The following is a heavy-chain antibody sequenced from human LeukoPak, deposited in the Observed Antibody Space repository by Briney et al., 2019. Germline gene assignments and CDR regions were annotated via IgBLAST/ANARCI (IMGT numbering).Heavy chain of an antibody. V-gene: IGHV1-2*02. CDR1: GYTFTGYY. D-gene: IGHD4-11*01. CDR2: INPNSGDT. Sequence: ASVKVSCKASGYTFTGYYLHWVRQAPGQGLEWMGWINPNSGDTKYAHKFQGRVTMTRDTSTSTAYMELRSLTSDDTAVYYCARDKAVTTELAQYFHHWGQGTLVTVSS. CDR3: ARDKAVTTELAQYFHH. J-gene: IGHJ1*01.